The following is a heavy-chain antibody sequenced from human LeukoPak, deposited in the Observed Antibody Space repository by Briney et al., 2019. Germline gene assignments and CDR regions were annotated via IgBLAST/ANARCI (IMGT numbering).Heavy chain of an antibody. V-gene: IGHV1-2*06. CDR2: INPNSGGT. J-gene: IGHJ4*02. D-gene: IGHD3-22*01. CDR3: ARDSGYYDSNGEFDY. Sequence: GASVKVSCKASGYTFTGYYMHWVRQAPGQGLEWMGRINPNSGGTNYAQKFQGRVTMTRDTSISTAYMELSRLRSDDTAVYYCARDSGYYDSNGEFDYWGQGTLVTVSS. CDR1: GYTFTGYY.